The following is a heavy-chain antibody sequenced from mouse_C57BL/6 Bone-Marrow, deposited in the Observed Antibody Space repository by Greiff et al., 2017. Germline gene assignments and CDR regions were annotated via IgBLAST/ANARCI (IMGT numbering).Heavy chain of an antibody. CDR2: ISYDGSN. V-gene: IGHV3-6*01. CDR3: ARIITTGNCDV. Sequence: EVQRVESGPGLVKPSQSLSLTCSVTGYSITSGYYWNWIRQFPGNKLEWMGYISYDGSNNYNPSLKNRISITRDTSKNQFFLKLNSVTTEDTATYYCARIITTGNCDVWGTGTTVTVSS. CDR1: GYSITSGYY. J-gene: IGHJ1*03. D-gene: IGHD1-1*01.